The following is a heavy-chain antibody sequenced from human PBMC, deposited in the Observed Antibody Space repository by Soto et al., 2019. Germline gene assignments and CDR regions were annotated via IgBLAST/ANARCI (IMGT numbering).Heavy chain of an antibody. V-gene: IGHV1-69*06. D-gene: IGHD1-26*01. Sequence: VELVQSGSEVKKPGSSVKVSCKTSGGPFTNFDVSWVRQAPGQGLEWMGGIIPIFGTTNYAQKFQDRVTITADMPTTTAYMELGSLTSDDTAVYFCAVGLSGSFYQNGMDVWGLGTTVIVS. CDR2: IIPIFGTT. CDR3: AVGLSGSFYQNGMDV. CDR1: GGPFTNFD. J-gene: IGHJ6*02.